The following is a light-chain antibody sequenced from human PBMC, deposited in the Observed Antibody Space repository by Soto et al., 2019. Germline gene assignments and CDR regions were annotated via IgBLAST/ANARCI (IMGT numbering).Light chain of an antibody. CDR3: QQYNNWPPWT. Sequence: EIVMTQSPATLSVSPGERATLSCRASQSVSSDLAWYQQKPGQAPRLLMYGASTRATGVPARFSGSGSGTEFTLTISSLQSEDFAVYYCQQYNNWPPWTFSQGTKVDIK. CDR1: QSVSSD. V-gene: IGKV3-15*01. J-gene: IGKJ1*01. CDR2: GAS.